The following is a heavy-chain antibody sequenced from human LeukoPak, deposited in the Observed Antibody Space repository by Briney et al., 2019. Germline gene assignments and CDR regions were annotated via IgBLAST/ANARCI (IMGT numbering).Heavy chain of an antibody. CDR1: GFTFDHYG. V-gene: IGHV3-20*04. CDR2: INWNGDST. Sequence: GGSLRLSCAASGFTFDHYGMSWVRQVPGKGLEWVSNINWNGDSTGYADSVKGRFTISRDNAKNSLYLQMNSLRAEDTAFYYCASGSDDHEWNFAYWGQGTLVTVSS. J-gene: IGHJ4*02. D-gene: IGHD2-21*02. CDR3: ASGSDDHEWNFAY.